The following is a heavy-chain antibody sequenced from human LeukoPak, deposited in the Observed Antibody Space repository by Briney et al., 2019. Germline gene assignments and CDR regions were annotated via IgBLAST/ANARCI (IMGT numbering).Heavy chain of an antibody. D-gene: IGHD3-9*01. V-gene: IGHV3-43D*03. CDR3: AKGQLYYDILTGAFDFDY. CDR2: ISWDGGST. Sequence: GGSLRLSCAASGFTFDDYAMHWVRQAPGKGLEWVSPISWDGGSTYYADSVKGRFTISGDNSKNSLYLQMNSLRAEDTALYYCAKGQLYYDILTGAFDFDYWGQGTLVTVSS. CDR1: GFTFDDYA. J-gene: IGHJ4*02.